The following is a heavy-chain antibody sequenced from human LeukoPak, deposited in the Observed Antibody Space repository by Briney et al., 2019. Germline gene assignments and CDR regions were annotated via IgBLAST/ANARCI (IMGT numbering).Heavy chain of an antibody. V-gene: IGHV3-11*04. CDR3: ARDLRIVGATSAFDI. D-gene: IGHD1-26*01. Sequence: PGGSLRLSCAASGFTFSDYYMSWIRQAPGEGLEWGSYISSSGSTIYYADSVKGRFTISRDNAKNSLYLQMNSLRAEDTAVYYCARDLRIVGATSAFDIWGQGTMVTVSP. CDR2: ISSSGSTI. J-gene: IGHJ3*02. CDR1: GFTFSDYY.